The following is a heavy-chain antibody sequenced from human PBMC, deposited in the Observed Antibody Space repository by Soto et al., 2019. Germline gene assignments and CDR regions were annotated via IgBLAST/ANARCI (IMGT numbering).Heavy chain of an antibody. D-gene: IGHD6-19*01. J-gene: IGHJ4*02. V-gene: IGHV3-15*01. Sequence: GGSLRLSCAASGFTFSNAWMSWVRQAPGKGLEWVGRIKSKTDGGTTDYAAPVKGRFTISRDDSKNTLYLQMNSLKTEDTAVYYCTTPGIAVAGIFDYWGQGTLVTVSS. CDR1: GFTFSNAW. CDR3: TTPGIAVAGIFDY. CDR2: IKSKTDGGTT.